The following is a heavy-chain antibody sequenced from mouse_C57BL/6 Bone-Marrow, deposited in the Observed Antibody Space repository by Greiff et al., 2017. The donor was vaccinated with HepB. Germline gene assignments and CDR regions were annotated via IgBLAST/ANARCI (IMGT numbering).Heavy chain of an antibody. Sequence: VQLKESGAELVRPGASVKLSCTASGFNIKDYYMHWVKQRPEQGLEWIGRIDPEDGDTEYAPKFQGKATMTADTSSNTAYLQLSSLTSEDTAVYYCTTSNYYGSSYWYFDVWGTGTTVTVSS. D-gene: IGHD1-1*01. CDR3: TTSNYYGSSYWYFDV. CDR1: GFNIKDYY. J-gene: IGHJ1*03. CDR2: IDPEDGDT. V-gene: IGHV14-1*01.